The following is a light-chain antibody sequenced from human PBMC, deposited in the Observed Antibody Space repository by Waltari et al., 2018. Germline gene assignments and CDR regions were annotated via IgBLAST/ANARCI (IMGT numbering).Light chain of an antibody. J-gene: IGKJ2*03. CDR3: QHYNAFSDS. CDR1: QSISTW. Sequence: DIQMTQSPSTLSASVGDRVSSTCRASQSISTWLAWYQQRPGKAPKLLIYKTSILESGVPSRFSGSGSGTEFTLTISSLQPDDFATYYCQHYNAFSDSFGQGTKLEIK. V-gene: IGKV1-5*03. CDR2: KTS.